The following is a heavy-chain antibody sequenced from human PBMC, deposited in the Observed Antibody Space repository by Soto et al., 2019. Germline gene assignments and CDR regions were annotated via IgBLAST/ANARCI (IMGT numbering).Heavy chain of an antibody. CDR2: ISGTASRT. CDR3: ATSFRYFDN. J-gene: IGHJ4*02. CDR1: GFTPTTTP. V-gene: IGHV3-23*01. Sequence: PGGSLRLSCAASGFTPTTTPLSWVRQPPGKGLEWVTTISGTASRTYYVDSVKGRFFISRDNSKNTVTLQMNNLTIDDTAVYYSATSFRYFDNWGQRTRVTVSS.